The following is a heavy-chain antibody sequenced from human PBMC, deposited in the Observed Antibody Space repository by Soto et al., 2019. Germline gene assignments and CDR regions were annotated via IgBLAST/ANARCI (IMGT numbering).Heavy chain of an antibody. J-gene: IGHJ4*02. CDR1: GFTFSGNA. Sequence: EVQLLESGGGLVQPGGSLRLSCAASGFTFSGNAMSWVRQAPGKGLEWVSSISGGGDRTYYADSGKGRFTVSRDNSGNTLYLQMNSLRAEDTATYYCAKLRGSSWSTLYFDYWGQGTLVTVSS. V-gene: IGHV3-23*01. CDR2: ISGGGDRT. D-gene: IGHD6-13*01. CDR3: AKLRGSSWSTLYFDY.